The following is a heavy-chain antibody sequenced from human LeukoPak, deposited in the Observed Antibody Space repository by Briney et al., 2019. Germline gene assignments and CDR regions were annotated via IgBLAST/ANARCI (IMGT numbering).Heavy chain of an antibody. CDR1: GFTFSSYA. J-gene: IGHJ5*02. Sequence: PGGSLRLSCAASGFTFSSYAMSWVRQATGKGLEWVSAISGSGGSTYYARSVKGRFTISRDNSKNTLYLQMNSLRAEDTAVYYCAKEVYSNYRFDPWGQGTLVTVSS. CDR2: ISGSGGST. CDR3: AKEVYSNYRFDP. V-gene: IGHV3-23*01. D-gene: IGHD4-11*01.